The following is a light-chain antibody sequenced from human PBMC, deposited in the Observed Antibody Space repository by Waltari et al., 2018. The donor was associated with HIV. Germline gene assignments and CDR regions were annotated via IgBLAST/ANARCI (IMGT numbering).Light chain of an antibody. CDR2: DVS. CDR1: SSDVGGYNY. Sequence: QSALTQPASVSGSPGQSITISCTGTSSDVGGYNYVSWYQHHPGKAPKRMIYDVSNRPSGVSNRFSGSKSGNTASLTISGLQAEDEADYYCSSYTSSSTLYVFGTGTKVTVL. V-gene: IGLV2-14*03. CDR3: SSYTSSSTLYV. J-gene: IGLJ1*01.